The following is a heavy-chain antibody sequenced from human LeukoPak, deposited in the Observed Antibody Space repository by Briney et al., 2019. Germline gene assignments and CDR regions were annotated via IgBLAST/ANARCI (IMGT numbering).Heavy chain of an antibody. Sequence: PGGSLRLSCAASGFTFSTYWMHWVRQAPGTGLVWVSRIKSDGGTNYADSVKGRFTISRGNAKKTVSLQMNSLRPEDTGVYYCARAPYEIGGYYSEYCRHWGQGTLVTVSS. CDR2: IKSDGGT. CDR3: ARAPYEIGGYYSEYCRH. J-gene: IGHJ1*01. CDR1: GFTFSTYW. D-gene: IGHD3-22*01. V-gene: IGHV3-74*01.